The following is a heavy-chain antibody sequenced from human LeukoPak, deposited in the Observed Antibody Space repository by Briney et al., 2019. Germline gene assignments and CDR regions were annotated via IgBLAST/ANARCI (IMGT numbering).Heavy chain of an antibody. D-gene: IGHD1-1*01. V-gene: IGHV4-34*01. CDR1: GGSFSAYY. CDR2: VNHRGDT. Sequence: NPSETLSLTCAVYGGSFSAYYWSWIRQSPGKGLQWIAEVNHRGDTNHNPSVKGRVTISVDTSKNQFSLRVTSLTAADTAVYYCARGPTISETGYFDYWGQGTLVTVSS. CDR3: ARGPTISETGYFDY. J-gene: IGHJ4*03.